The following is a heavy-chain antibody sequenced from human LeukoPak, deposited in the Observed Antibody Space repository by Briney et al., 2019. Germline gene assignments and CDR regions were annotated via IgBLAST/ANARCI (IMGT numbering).Heavy chain of an antibody. D-gene: IGHD6-19*01. CDR2: INAGNGNR. V-gene: IGHV1-3*01. J-gene: IGHJ4*02. Sequence: ASVKLSCTASGYTFTSYAIHWVRQAPGQRLEWMGWINAGNGNRKYSQKFQDRVTITRETSATTAYMELNSLTSEDTAVYYCARVSDDSGWNFDYWGQGTLVTVSS. CDR3: ARVSDDSGWNFDY. CDR1: GYTFTSYA.